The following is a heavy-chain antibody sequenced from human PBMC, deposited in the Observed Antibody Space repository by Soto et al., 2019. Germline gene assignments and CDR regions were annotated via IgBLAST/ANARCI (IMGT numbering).Heavy chain of an antibody. CDR2: ITGSGGST. V-gene: IGHV3-23*01. J-gene: IGHJ4*02. CDR1: GFTFSSYA. Sequence: EVQLLESGGGLVQPGGSLRLSCAASGFTFSSYAMSWVRQAPGKGLEWVSAITGSGGSTYYADSVKGRFTISRDNSKNTLYLQMNSLRAEDTAVYYCAKPRYSSGYYFDYWGQGTLVTVAS. D-gene: IGHD6-19*01. CDR3: AKPRYSSGYYFDY.